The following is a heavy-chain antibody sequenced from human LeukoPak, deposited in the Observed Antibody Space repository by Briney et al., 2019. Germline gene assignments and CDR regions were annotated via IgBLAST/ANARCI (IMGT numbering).Heavy chain of an antibody. Sequence: SETLSPTCTVSGDSISNYYWIWIRQPAGKGLEWIGRIYISDNTNYYNPSLKSRVTISVDTSKNQFSLKLSSVTAADTAVYYCARQLWFGELFWFDPWGQGTLVTVSS. J-gene: IGHJ5*02. CDR2: IYISDNT. CDR1: GDSISNYY. CDR3: ARQLWFGELFWFDP. D-gene: IGHD3-10*01. V-gene: IGHV4-4*07.